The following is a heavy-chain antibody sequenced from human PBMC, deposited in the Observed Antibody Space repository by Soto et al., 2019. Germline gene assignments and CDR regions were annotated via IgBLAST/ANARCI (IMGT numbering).Heavy chain of an antibody. J-gene: IGHJ4*02. CDR1: GYTFSSYG. CDR2: ISYNGNT. D-gene: IGHD4-17*01. Sequence: QVQLVQSGAEVKKPGASVTVSCKASGYTFSSYGISWARQAPGQGLEWMGWISYNGNTKYAQNLQGRVNMTTDTSTNTAYMERRSLRSDDTAVYYCGRDVWTTHGTPGDFHYWGQGTLVTVSS. V-gene: IGHV1-18*01. CDR3: GRDVWTTHGTPGDFHY.